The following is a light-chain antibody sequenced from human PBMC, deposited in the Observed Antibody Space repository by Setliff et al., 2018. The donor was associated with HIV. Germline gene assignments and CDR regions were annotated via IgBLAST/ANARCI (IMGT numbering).Light chain of an antibody. CDR3: ATWDGSLKGRG. J-gene: IGLJ2*01. V-gene: IGLV1-44*01. Sequence: QSVLTQQHSESGTSGQGVTIFCSGSNFNIGTKSVNWYQQLPGTAPKLLICNNNQRPSGVPDRFSGSKSGTSASLAISGIQSEYESYYYSATWDGSLKGRGFGGGTKVTVL. CDR1: NFNIGTKS. CDR2: NNN.